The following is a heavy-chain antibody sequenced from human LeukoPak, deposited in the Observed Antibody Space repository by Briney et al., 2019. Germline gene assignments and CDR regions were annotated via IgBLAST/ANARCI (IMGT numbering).Heavy chain of an antibody. CDR1: GGSMSSYY. CDR3: ARRYNSGWSPTFDY. CDR2: IYRGGGT. Sequence: MPSETLSLTCTVSGGSMSSYYWGWIRQPPGKGLEWIGYIYRGGGTNYNPSVRSRVSISLDTSKNQFSLRLSSVTAADTAGHFCARRYNSGWSPTFDYLGQGILVTVST. D-gene: IGHD6-19*01. J-gene: IGHJ4*02. V-gene: IGHV4-59*01.